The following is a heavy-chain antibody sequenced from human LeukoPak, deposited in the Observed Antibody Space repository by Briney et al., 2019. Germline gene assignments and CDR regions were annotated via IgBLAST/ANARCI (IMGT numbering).Heavy chain of an antibody. D-gene: IGHD5-18*01. CDR2: INGDASSI. CDR3: ARARGNTYGYFEY. CDR1: GLTLSGYW. J-gene: IGHJ4*02. Sequence: PGGSLRLSCAASGLTLSGYWMHWVRQAPGKGLVWVSRINGDASSISYADSVKGRFTISRDNAKSTLYLQMNSLRVEDTAVYYCARARGNTYGYFEYWGQGTLVTVSS. V-gene: IGHV3-74*01.